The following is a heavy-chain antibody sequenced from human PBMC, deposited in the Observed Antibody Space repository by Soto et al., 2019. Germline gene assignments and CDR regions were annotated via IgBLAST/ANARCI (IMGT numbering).Heavy chain of an antibody. CDR2: ISSSSSTI. Sequence: PGGSLRLSCAASGFTFSSYSMNWVRQAPGKGLEWVSYISSSSSTIYYADSVKGRFTISRDNAKNSLYLQMNSLRAEDTAVYYCARDPGPYNWNDGYFDYWGQGTLVTVSS. CDR1: GFTFSSYS. CDR3: ARDPGPYNWNDGYFDY. V-gene: IGHV3-48*01. J-gene: IGHJ4*02. D-gene: IGHD1-20*01.